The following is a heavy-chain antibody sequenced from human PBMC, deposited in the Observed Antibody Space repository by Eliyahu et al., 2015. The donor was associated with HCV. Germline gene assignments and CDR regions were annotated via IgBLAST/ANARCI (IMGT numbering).Heavy chain of an antibody. J-gene: IGHJ6*02. Sequence: QVQLVQSGAEVKKPGSSVKVSCKASGGTFSSYAISWVRQAPGQGLEWMGGIIPIFGTANYAQKFQGRVTITADESTSTAYMELSSLRSEDTAVYYCARPVSSSGNWNDHYYYYYGMDVWGQGTTVTVSS. V-gene: IGHV1-69*01. CDR3: ARPVSSSGNWNDHYYYYYGMDV. CDR1: GGTFSSYA. CDR2: IIPIFGTA. D-gene: IGHD1-1*01.